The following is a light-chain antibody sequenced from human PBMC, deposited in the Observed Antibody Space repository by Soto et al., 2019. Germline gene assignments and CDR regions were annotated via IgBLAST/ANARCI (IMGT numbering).Light chain of an antibody. CDR1: SSDVGGYNY. CDR3: SSYTSSSTRV. V-gene: IGLV2-14*01. CDR2: EVS. J-gene: IGLJ3*02. Sequence: SALTQPASVSGSPGQSITISCPGTSSDVGGYNYVSWYQQHPGKAPKLMIYEVSNRPAGVSNRFSGSKSGNTASLTISGLQAEDEDDYYCSSYTSSSTRVFGGGTKLTVL.